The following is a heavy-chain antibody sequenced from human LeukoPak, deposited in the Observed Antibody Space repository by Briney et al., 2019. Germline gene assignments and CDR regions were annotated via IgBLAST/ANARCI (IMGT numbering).Heavy chain of an antibody. V-gene: IGHV3-53*01. Sequence: PGGSLRLSCAASGFSVSNNYMSWVRQAPGKGLEWVSVIHSGGETYYTDSVKGRFTISGDNSNNTLYLQMNSLRAEDTAVYYCGRAGVYSASSGYGPDRWGQGTLVTVSS. CDR3: GRAGVYSASSGYGPDR. CDR2: IHSGGET. J-gene: IGHJ5*02. D-gene: IGHD3-22*01. CDR1: GFSVSNNY.